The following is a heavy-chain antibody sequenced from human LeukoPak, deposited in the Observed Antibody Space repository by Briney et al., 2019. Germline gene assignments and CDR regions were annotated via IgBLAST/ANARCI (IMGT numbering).Heavy chain of an antibody. J-gene: IGHJ4*02. D-gene: IGHD3-10*01. CDR1: GGSLSSYS. V-gene: IGHV4-59*12. CDR3: AGDYGSGSYRFDY. CDR2: IYYSGST. Sequence: SETLSLTCTVSGGSLSSYSWSWVRQPPGRGLEWIGYIYYSGSTIYNPSLRSRVTISIDTSENQFSMKLSSVTAADTAGYYCAGDYGSGSYRFDYWGQGTLVTVSS.